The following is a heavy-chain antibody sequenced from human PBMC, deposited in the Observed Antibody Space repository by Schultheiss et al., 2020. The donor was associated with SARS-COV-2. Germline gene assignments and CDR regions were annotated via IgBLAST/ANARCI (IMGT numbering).Heavy chain of an antibody. CDR1: GFTFSSYA. CDR2: ISYDGSNK. V-gene: IGHV3-30*15. Sequence: GGSLRLSCAASGFTFSSYAMHWVRQAPGKGLEWVAIISYDGSNKYHADSVKGRFTISRDNSKNTLYLQMSSLRAEDTAMFYCARGLTAAGADYWGQGTLVTVSS. CDR3: ARGLTAAGADY. J-gene: IGHJ4*02. D-gene: IGHD6-13*01.